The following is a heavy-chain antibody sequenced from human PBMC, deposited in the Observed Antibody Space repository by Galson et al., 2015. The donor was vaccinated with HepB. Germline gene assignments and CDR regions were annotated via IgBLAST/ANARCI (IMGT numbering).Heavy chain of an antibody. CDR2: IRSKAYGGTT. Sequence: SLRLSCAASGFTFGDYAMSWVRQAPGKGLEWVGFIRSKAYGGTTEYAASVKGRFTISRDDSKSIAYLQMNSLKTEDTAVYYCTRVGYSGYGRFDYWGQGTLVTVSS. D-gene: IGHD5-12*01. CDR3: TRVGYSGYGRFDY. V-gene: IGHV3-49*04. CDR1: GFTFGDYA. J-gene: IGHJ4*02.